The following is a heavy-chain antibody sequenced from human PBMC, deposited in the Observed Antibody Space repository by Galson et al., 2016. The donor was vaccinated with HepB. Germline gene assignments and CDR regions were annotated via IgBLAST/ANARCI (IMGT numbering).Heavy chain of an antibody. J-gene: IGHJ2*01. CDR1: GGTFNSYA. D-gene: IGHD1-26*01. CDR3: ARVSSGTYFRYWYFDL. Sequence: SVKVSCKASGGTFNSYAISWVRQAPGQGLEWMGGILPDFGTANYAQKFQGRLTITADISTNTAYLELSSLRSEDTAVYYCARVSSGTYFRYWYFDLWGRGTLVTVSS. V-gene: IGHV1-69*06. CDR2: ILPDFGTA.